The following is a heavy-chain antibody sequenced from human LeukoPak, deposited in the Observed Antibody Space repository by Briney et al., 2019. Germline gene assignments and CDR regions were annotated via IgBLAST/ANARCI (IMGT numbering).Heavy chain of an antibody. Sequence: GGPLRLSCEASESTFVSIGISGSGRVQGRGRGGVANIKQDGSEKYYVDSVKGRFTISRDNAKNSLYLQMNSLRAEDTAVYYCARDSAGGAEDYWGQGTLVTVSS. J-gene: IGHJ4*02. CDR3: ARDSAGGAEDY. V-gene: IGHV3-7*01. CDR1: ESTFVSIG. D-gene: IGHD3-16*01. CDR2: IKQDGSEK.